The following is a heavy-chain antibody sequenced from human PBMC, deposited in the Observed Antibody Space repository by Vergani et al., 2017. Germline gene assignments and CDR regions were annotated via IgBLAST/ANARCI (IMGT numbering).Heavy chain of an antibody. Sequence: QITLKESGPTLVKPTQTLTLTCTFSGFSLSTSGVGVGWIRQPPGKALEWLALIYWDDDKRHSPALKRRLTITKDTSKNQVVLTMTNMDPVDTATYYCAHRRAYYYGSGSYYGFDYWGQGTLVTVSS. J-gene: IGHJ4*02. CDR1: GFSLSTSGVG. CDR3: AHRRAYYYGSGSYYGFDY. CDR2: IYWDDDK. V-gene: IGHV2-5*02. D-gene: IGHD3-10*01.